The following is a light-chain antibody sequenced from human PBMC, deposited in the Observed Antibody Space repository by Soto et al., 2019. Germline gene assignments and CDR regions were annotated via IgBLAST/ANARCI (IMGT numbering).Light chain of an antibody. V-gene: IGLV3-1*01. CDR2: QDS. J-gene: IGLJ1*01. CDR1: KLGDKY. Sequence: SYELTQPPSVSVSPGQTASITCSGAKLGDKYACWYQQKPGQSPVLVIYQDSKRPSGIPERFSGSNSGNTATLTISGTQAMDEADYYCQAWASSTRVYVFGTGTKLTVL. CDR3: QAWASSTRVYV.